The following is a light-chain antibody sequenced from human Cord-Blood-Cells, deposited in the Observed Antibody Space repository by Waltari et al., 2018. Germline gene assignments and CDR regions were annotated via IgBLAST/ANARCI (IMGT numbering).Light chain of an antibody. V-gene: IGLV2-14*01. Sequence: QAALNQPASVSGSPGPSITISCTGTRSEVGGYNYVSWYQQHPGNAPKLMIYDVSNRPSGVSNRFSGSKSGNTASLTISGLQAEDEADYYCSSYTSSSTLVFGGGTKLTVL. CDR2: DVS. CDR3: SSYTSSSTLV. J-gene: IGLJ2*01. CDR1: RSEVGGYNY.